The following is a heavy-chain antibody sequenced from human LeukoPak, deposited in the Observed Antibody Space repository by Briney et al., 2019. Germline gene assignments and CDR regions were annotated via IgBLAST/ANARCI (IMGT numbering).Heavy chain of an antibody. CDR1: GFTFSSYA. V-gene: IGHV3-23*01. CDR3: AKDITYYYGSGSYGGFDY. J-gene: IGHJ4*02. CDR2: ISGSGGST. D-gene: IGHD3-10*01. Sequence: PGGSLRLSCAASGFTFSSYAMSWVRQAPGKGLEGVSAISGSGGSTYYADSVKGRFTISRDNSKNTLYLQMNSLRAEDTAVYYCAKDITYYYGSGSYGGFDYWGQGTLVTVSS.